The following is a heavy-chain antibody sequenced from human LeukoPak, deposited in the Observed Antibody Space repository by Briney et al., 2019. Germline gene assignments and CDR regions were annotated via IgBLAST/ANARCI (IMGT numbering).Heavy chain of an antibody. Sequence: PGRPLRLSCAASGFTFSDYAMHWVRQAPGQGLEWVAVIGYDGSNKYDVDSVKGRFTISRDNSKNMMYLQMNSLRAEDTAVYYCARDRSMVRGVMVGTFDLWGQGTMVTVSS. J-gene: IGHJ3*01. D-gene: IGHD3-10*01. CDR2: IGYDGSNK. V-gene: IGHV3-33*01. CDR1: GFTFSDYA. CDR3: ARDRSMVRGVMVGTFDL.